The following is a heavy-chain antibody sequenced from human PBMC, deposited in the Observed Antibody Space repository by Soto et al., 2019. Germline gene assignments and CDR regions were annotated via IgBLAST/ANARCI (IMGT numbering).Heavy chain of an antibody. CDR3: ARLMIAVAGTPFYYYYGMDV. CDR2: IYYSGST. D-gene: IGHD6-13*01. CDR1: GGSISSSSYY. J-gene: IGHJ6*02. Sequence: SETLSLTCTVSGGSISSSSYYWGWIRQPPGKGLEWIGSIYYSGSTYYNPSLKSRVTISVDTSKNQFSLKLSSVTAADTAVYYCARLMIAVAGTPFYYYYGMDVRGQRTTVTVSS. V-gene: IGHV4-39*01.